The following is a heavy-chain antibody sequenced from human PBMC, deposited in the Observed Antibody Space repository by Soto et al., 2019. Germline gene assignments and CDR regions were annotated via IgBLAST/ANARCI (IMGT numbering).Heavy chain of an antibody. CDR3: ARFSPPRKSYDSNPGWFDP. CDR2: VSYTGST. D-gene: IGHD3-22*01. CDR1: GGSLNSYY. Sequence: SETLSLTCTVSGGSLNSYYWTWIRQSPGKGLEWIGYVSYTGSTNYNPSLKSRLTMSLDTSTNEVSLSLTSVTAADAAVYFCARFSPPRKSYDSNPGWFDPWGQGIMVTVSS. J-gene: IGHJ5*02. V-gene: IGHV4-59*01.